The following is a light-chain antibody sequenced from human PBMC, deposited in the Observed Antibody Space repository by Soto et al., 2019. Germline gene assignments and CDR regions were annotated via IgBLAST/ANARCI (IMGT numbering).Light chain of an antibody. J-gene: IGLJ2*01. V-gene: IGLV4-69*01. CDR1: SGHSSYA. Sequence: QPVLTQSPSASASLGASVKLTCTLSSGHSSYAIAWHQQQPEKGPRYLMKLSSDGSHSKGDGIPDRSSGSSSGAERYLTISSLQSEDEADYYCQTWDTGARVVFGGGTKLTVL. CDR2: LSSDGSH. CDR3: QTWDTGARVV.